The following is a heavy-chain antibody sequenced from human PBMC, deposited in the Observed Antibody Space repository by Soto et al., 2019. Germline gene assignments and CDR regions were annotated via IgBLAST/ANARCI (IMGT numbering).Heavy chain of an antibody. D-gene: IGHD3-22*01. CDR2: ISSSSSYI. J-gene: IGHJ4*02. CDR1: GFTFSSYR. CDR3: ARYYYDSSGYYPFDY. V-gene: IGHV3-21*01. Sequence: EVQLVESGGGLVKPGGSLRLSCAASGFTFSSYRMNWVRQAPGKGLEWVSSISSSSSYIYYADSVKGRFTISRDNAKNSLYLQMNSLRAEDTAAYYCARYYYDSSGYYPFDYWGQGTLVTVSS.